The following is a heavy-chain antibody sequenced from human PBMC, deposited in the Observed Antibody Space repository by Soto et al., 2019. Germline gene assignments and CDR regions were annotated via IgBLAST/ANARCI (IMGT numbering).Heavy chain of an antibody. V-gene: IGHV3-23*01. Sequence: GGSLQLSCRTSGFTFSTYAMNWVRQAPGKGLEWVSALSGSGGTTYYADSVRGRFTISRDNSKNTLFLQMSSLRAEDTALYYCAKQRAGYGSGSDTFYFDFWGQGTLVTVSS. CDR2: LSGSGGTT. D-gene: IGHD3-10*01. J-gene: IGHJ4*02. CDR3: AKQRAGYGSGSDTFYFDF. CDR1: GFTFSTYA.